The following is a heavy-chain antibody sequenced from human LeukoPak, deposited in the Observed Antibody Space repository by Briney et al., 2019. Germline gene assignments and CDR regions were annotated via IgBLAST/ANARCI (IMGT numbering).Heavy chain of an antibody. Sequence: SETLSLTCTVSGGSISSSSYYWGWIRQPPGKGLEWIGSIYYSGSTYYNPSLKSRVTISVDTSKNQFSLKLSSVTAADTAVYYCARVKGPKAYYCDSSGYYYFDYWGQGTLVTVSS. J-gene: IGHJ4*02. CDR2: IYYSGST. CDR3: ARVKGPKAYYCDSSGYYYFDY. CDR1: GGSISSSSYY. V-gene: IGHV4-39*07. D-gene: IGHD3-22*01.